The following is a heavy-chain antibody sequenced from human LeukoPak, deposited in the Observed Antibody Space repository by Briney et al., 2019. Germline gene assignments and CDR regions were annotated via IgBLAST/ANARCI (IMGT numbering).Heavy chain of an antibody. Sequence: PSETLSLTCTVSGGSISSYYWSWIRQPPGKGLEWIGYIYYSGSTNYNPSLKSRVTISVDTSKNQFSLKLSSVTAADTAVYYCARDPRITMIVVPPGGPWFDLWGQGTLVTVSS. CDR1: GGSISSYY. J-gene: IGHJ5*02. CDR3: ARDPRITMIVVPPGGPWFDL. D-gene: IGHD3-22*01. CDR2: IYYSGST. V-gene: IGHV4-59*01.